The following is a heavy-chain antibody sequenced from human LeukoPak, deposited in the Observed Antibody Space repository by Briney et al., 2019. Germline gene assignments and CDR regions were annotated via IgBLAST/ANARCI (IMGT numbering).Heavy chain of an antibody. J-gene: IGHJ2*01. CDR3: ARAVGVGRGTYFDL. Sequence: SETLSLTCTVSGGSIRRDYWSWIRQPPGKGLEGIGYVSYSRSTNYNPSLKSRVTISVDTSKNKFSLKLSSVTAADTAVYSCARAVGVGRGTYFDLWGRGTLVTVSS. D-gene: IGHD1-1*01. CDR1: GGSIRRDY. V-gene: IGHV4-59*08. CDR2: VSYSRST.